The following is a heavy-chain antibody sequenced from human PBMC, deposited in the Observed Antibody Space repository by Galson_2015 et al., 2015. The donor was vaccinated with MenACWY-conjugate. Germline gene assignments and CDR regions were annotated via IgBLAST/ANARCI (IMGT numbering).Heavy chain of an antibody. CDR1: GFTFSSYR. CDR3: ARVGTAVFPSSYEPHFDY. CDR2: ISSSSSTI. V-gene: IGHV3-48*01. D-gene: IGHD3-10*01. J-gene: IGHJ4*02. Sequence: SLRLSCAASGFTFSSYRMNWVRQAPGKGLEWVSYISSSSSTIYYADSVKGRFTISRDNAKNSLYLQMNSLRAEDTAVYYCARVGTAVFPSSYEPHFDYWGQGTLVTVSS.